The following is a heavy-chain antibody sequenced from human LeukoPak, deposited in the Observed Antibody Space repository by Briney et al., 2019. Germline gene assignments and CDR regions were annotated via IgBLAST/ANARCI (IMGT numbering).Heavy chain of an antibody. D-gene: IGHD1-26*01. CDR2: ISGSGGST. CDR1: GFTFSSYA. J-gene: IGHJ4*02. V-gene: IGHV3-23*01. CDR3: AKSPSGSYYDFDY. Sequence: GGSLRLSCAASGFTFSSYAMCWVRQAPGKGLEWVSAISGSGGSTYYADSVKDRFTISRDNSKNTLYLQMNSLRAEDTAVYYCAKSPSGSYYDFDYWGQGTLVTVSS.